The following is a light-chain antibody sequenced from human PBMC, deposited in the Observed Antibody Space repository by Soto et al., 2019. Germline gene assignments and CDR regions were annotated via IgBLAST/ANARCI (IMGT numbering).Light chain of an antibody. V-gene: IGLV4-69*01. J-gene: IGLJ7*01. CDR1: SGHSNYA. CDR3: QTWGTGVAV. Sequence: QLVLTQSPSASASLGASVKLTCTLSSGHSNYAIAWHQQLPEKGPRYLMKVNSDGSHNTGDGIPDRFSGSSSGAERYLTISSLQSEDEADYYCQTWGTGVAVFGGGTQLTVL. CDR2: VNSDGSH.